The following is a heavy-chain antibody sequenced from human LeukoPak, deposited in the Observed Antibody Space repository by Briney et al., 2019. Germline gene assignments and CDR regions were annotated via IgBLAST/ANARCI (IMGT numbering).Heavy chain of an antibody. Sequence: GGALRLSCAASGFTLSSYSMNWVRQAPGKGLEWVSYISSSSTHIYYADSVKGRFTISRDNARNSLYLQMNSLRAEDTAIYYCARSEHSSSSFDYWGQGTLVTVSS. CDR1: GFTLSSYS. CDR2: ISSSSTHI. V-gene: IGHV3-21*01. D-gene: IGHD6-6*01. J-gene: IGHJ4*02. CDR3: ARSEHSSSSFDY.